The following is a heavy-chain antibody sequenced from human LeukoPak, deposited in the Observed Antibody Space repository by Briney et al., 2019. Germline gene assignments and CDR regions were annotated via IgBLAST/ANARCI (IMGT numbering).Heavy chain of an antibody. CDR3: ARERLWNGVDY. CDR2: IYYSGST. CDR1: GGSISSSSYY. V-gene: IGHV4-39*07. D-gene: IGHD3-10*01. Sequence: SETLSLTCTVSGGSISSSSYYWGWIRQPPGKGLEWIGSIYYSGSTYYNPSLKSRVTISVDTSKNQFSLKLSSVTAADTAVYYCARERLWNGVDYWGQGTLVTVSS. J-gene: IGHJ4*02.